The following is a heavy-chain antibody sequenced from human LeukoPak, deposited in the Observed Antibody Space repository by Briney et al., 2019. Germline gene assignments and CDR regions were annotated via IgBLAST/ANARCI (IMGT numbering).Heavy chain of an antibody. J-gene: IGHJ6*02. CDR3: ARGHYDFWSGYQSYGMDV. CDR1: GLTFSSYA. CDR2: ISYDGSNK. V-gene: IGHV3-30-3*01. D-gene: IGHD3-3*01. Sequence: AGGSPRLSCAASGLTFSSYAMHWVRQAPGKGLEWVAVISYDGSNKYYADSVKGRFTISRDNSKNTLYLQMNSLRAEDTAVYYCARGHYDFWSGYQSYGMDVWGQGTTVTVSS.